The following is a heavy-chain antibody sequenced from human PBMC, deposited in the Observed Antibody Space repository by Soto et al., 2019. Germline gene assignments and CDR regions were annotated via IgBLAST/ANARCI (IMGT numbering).Heavy chain of an antibody. D-gene: IGHD3-9*01. CDR2: IYYSGST. CDR1: GGSISSGGYY. CDR3: ARSPFYDILTGYFSDP. V-gene: IGHV4-31*03. Sequence: SETLSLTCTVSGGSISSGGYYWSWIRQHPGKGLEWIGYIYYSGSTYYNPSLKSRVTISVDTSKNQFSLKLSSVTAADTAVYYCARSPFYDILTGYFSDPWGQGTLVTVSS. J-gene: IGHJ5*02.